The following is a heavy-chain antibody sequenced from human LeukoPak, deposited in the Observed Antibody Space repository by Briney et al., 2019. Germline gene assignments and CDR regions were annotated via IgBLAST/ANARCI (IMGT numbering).Heavy chain of an antibody. J-gene: IGHJ4*02. V-gene: IGHV3-15*07. CDR1: GFTFSNAW. D-gene: IGHD3-3*01. Sequence: GGSLRLSCAASGFTFSNAWMNWVRQAPGKGLEWVGRIKSKTDGGTTDYAAPVKGRFTISRDDSKNTLYLQMNSLKTEDTAVYYCTTFDFWSGYYTGIPLTDPENFDYWGQGTLVTVSS. CDR2: IKSKTDGGTT. CDR3: TTFDFWSGYYTGIPLTDPENFDY.